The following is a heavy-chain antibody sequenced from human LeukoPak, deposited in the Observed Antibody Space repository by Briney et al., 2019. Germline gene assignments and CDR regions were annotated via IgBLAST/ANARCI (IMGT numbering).Heavy chain of an antibody. V-gene: IGHV3-7*01. D-gene: IGHD2-2*01. CDR1: GFTFSSYW. CDR2: IKQDGSEK. J-gene: IGHJ3*02. Sequence: GGSLRLSCAASGFTFSSYWMSWVRQAPGKGLEWVANIKQDGSEKYNVDSVKGRFTISRDNSKNSLYLQMNSLRAEDTAVYYCARDIVVVPAARGNAFDIWGQGTMVTVSS. CDR3: ARDIVVVPAARGNAFDI.